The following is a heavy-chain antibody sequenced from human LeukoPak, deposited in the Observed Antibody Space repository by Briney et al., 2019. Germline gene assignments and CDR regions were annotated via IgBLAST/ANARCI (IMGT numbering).Heavy chain of an antibody. CDR3: ARLAAISGSDYPDD. Sequence: RSETLSLTCTVSGVSISSYYWSWIRQPPGKGLERIGYIFFSGNTIYNPSLRSRVTISADTSTNHFSLRLRSVTAADTAVYYCARLAAISGSDYPDDWGQGTLVTVSS. J-gene: IGHJ4*02. CDR2: IFFSGNT. V-gene: IGHV4-59*08. CDR1: GVSISSYY. D-gene: IGHD1-26*01.